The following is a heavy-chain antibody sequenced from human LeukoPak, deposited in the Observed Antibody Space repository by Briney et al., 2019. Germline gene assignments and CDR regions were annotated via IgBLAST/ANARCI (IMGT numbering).Heavy chain of an antibody. D-gene: IGHD3-3*01. V-gene: IGHV1-69*13. Sequence: SVKVSCKASGGTFSSYAISWVRQAPGQGLEWMGGIIPIFGTATYAQKFQGRVTITADESTSTAYMELSSLRSEDTAVYYCAREVRDTIFGVVIIDYWGQGTLVTVSS. CDR3: AREVRDTIFGVVIIDY. CDR1: GGTFSSYA. CDR2: IIPIFGTA. J-gene: IGHJ4*02.